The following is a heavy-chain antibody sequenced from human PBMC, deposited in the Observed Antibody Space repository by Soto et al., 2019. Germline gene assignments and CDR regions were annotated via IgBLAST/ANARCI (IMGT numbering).Heavy chain of an antibody. CDR2: IYYIGNT. CDR1: NGSISSRSSY. D-gene: IGHD4-17*01. CDR3: GGQDYGAKWYYFEN. Sequence: QLQLQESGSGLVKPSETLSLTCTVSNGSISSRSSYWGWIRQTPGKGLEWMGSIYYIGNTYYNPSLKSRVTISLDTSKPQFSLKLNSVTAADTAVYFCGGQDYGAKWYYFENWGQGTLVTVSS. V-gene: IGHV4-39*01. J-gene: IGHJ4*02.